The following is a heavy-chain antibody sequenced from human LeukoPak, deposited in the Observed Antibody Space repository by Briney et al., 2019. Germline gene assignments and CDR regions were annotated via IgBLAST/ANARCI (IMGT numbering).Heavy chain of an antibody. Sequence: GGSLRLSCAASGFTVSDSWMNWVRQAPRTGLEWVGLIKSKTDGGTIDYIAPVKGRFTISRDDSENTLYLHMNSLTIEDTAVYYCTTERSGSHEYWGQGTLVTVST. CDR1: GFTVSDSW. J-gene: IGHJ4*02. D-gene: IGHD3-10*01. CDR2: IKSKTDGGTI. V-gene: IGHV3-15*01. CDR3: TTERSGSHEY.